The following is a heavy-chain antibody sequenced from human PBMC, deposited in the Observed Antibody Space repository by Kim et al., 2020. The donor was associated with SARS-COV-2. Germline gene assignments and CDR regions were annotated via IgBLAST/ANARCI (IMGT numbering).Heavy chain of an antibody. CDR1: GFTFSSYC. V-gene: IGHV3-33*01. D-gene: IGHD2-21*02. CDR2: IWYDGSNK. J-gene: IGHJ3*02. Sequence: GGSLRLSCAASGFTFSSYCMHWVRQAPGKGLEWVAVIWYDGSNKFYADSVKGRFTISRDNSKNTLYLQMNSLRAEDTAVYYCARGGGDSADALDIWGQGTMVTVSS. CDR3: ARGGGDSADALDI.